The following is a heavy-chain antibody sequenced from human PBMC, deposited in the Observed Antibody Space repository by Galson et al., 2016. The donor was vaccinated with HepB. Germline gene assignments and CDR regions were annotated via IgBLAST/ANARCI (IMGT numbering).Heavy chain of an antibody. CDR2: IIPAFGPT. D-gene: IGHD3-16*02. CDR3: ATFLGRMGRGFIVNWFDP. Sequence: SVKVSCKATGGTFANYSIIWARQAPGQGLEWMGGIIPAFGPTNYAPRFQGRVTLSADGSMTTIYMELKNQRFDDTAVYCCATFLGRMGRGFIVNWFDPWRQGTLVTV. CDR1: GGTFANYS. J-gene: IGHJ5*01. V-gene: IGHV1-69*13.